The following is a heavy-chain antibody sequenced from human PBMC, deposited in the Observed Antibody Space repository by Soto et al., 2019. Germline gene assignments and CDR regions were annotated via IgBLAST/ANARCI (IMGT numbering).Heavy chain of an antibody. Sequence: EVQLVESGGALVQPGGSLRLSCVVSGFTFMSYSMNWVRQAPGQGLEWISCIDSGSRTMDYAESMKGRFTISRDNAKNTLYLQMNSLRDEDTAVYYCAKDLSVAVAGALWGQGTLVTVSS. D-gene: IGHD6-19*01. V-gene: IGHV3-48*02. CDR3: AKDLSVAVAGAL. CDR2: IDSGSRTM. J-gene: IGHJ1*01. CDR1: GFTFMSYS.